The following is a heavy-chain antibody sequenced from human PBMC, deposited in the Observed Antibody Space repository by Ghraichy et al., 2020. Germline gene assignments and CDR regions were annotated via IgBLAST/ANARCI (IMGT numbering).Heavy chain of an antibody. CDR1: GGTFSSYA. D-gene: IGHD1-26*01. CDR2: IIPILGIA. Sequence: SVKVSCKASGGTFSSYAISWVRQAPGQGLEWMGRIIPILGIANYAQKFQGRVTITADKSTSTAYMELSSLRSEDTAVYYCARGAEEGSYSFDYWGQGTLVTVSS. V-gene: IGHV1-69*04. J-gene: IGHJ4*02. CDR3: ARGAEEGSYSFDY.